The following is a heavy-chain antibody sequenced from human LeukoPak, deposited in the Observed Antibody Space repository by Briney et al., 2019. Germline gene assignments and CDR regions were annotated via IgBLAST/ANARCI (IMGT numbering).Heavy chain of an antibody. Sequence: GGSLRLSCAASGFTFSSYAMSWVRQAPGKGLEWVSAISGSGGSTYYADSVKGRFTISRDNSKNTLYLQMNSLRAEDTAVYYCAKSTSYYYGSGSYFGPYWGQGTLVTVSS. CDR1: GFTFSSYA. CDR3: AKSTSYYYGSGSYFGPY. J-gene: IGHJ4*02. V-gene: IGHV3-23*01. D-gene: IGHD3-10*01. CDR2: ISGSGGST.